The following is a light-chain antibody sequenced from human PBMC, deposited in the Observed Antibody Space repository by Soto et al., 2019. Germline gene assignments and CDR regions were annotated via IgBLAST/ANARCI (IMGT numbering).Light chain of an antibody. CDR2: EVG. Sequence: QSALTQPASVSGSPGQSITISCTGTSSDVGAFNYVSWYLQYPGKAPKLMIYEVGNRPSGVSNRFSGSKSGNTASLTISGLQAEDEADYYYCSYASGSIYVFGTGTKVTVL. CDR3: CSYASGSIYV. CDR1: SSDVGAFNY. V-gene: IGLV2-14*01. J-gene: IGLJ1*01.